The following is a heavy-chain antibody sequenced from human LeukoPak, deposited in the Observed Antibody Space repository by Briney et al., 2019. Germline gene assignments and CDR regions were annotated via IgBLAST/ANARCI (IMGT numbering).Heavy chain of an antibody. CDR1: GFIFSSYA. CDR2: ITASASVT. Sequence: GRSLRLSCAASGFIFSSYAMSWVRQAPGKGLEWVSAITASASVTYYADSVKGRFTISRDNSKNTLYLQMNSLRAEDTAVYYCAKRSASDRGNFDYWGQGTLVTVSS. V-gene: IGHV3-23*01. J-gene: IGHJ4*02. CDR3: AKRSASDRGNFDY. D-gene: IGHD3-22*01.